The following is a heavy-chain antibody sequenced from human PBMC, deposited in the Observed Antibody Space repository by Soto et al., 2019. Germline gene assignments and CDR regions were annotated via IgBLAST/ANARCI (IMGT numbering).Heavy chain of an antibody. D-gene: IGHD2-21*01. V-gene: IGHV1-18*01. CDR1: GYTFTTYD. CDR3: AIEGEDAYYQYGMAV. J-gene: IGHJ6*02. CDR2: ISTYSGNT. Sequence: ASVKVSCKASGYTFTTYDMSWVRQAPGQGLEWMGRISTYSGNTNYPQSLQGRLTMTTDTSTTTAYMELRSLRSDDTAVYYCAIEGEDAYYQYGMAVSARGTTVPVSS.